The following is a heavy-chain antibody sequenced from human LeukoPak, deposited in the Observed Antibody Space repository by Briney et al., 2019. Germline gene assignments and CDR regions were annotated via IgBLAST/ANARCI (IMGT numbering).Heavy chain of an antibody. CDR1: GDSISSYY. D-gene: IGHD1-26*01. CDR3: ARDQSGSYIFDY. V-gene: IGHV4-59*01. Sequence: SETLSLTCTVFGDSISSYYWSWIRQPPGTGLEWIGSIYYSGITSYNPSLKSRVIISVHTSKNQFSLKLSSVTAADAAVYYCARDQSGSYIFDYWGQGTLVTVSP. J-gene: IGHJ4*02. CDR2: IYYSGIT.